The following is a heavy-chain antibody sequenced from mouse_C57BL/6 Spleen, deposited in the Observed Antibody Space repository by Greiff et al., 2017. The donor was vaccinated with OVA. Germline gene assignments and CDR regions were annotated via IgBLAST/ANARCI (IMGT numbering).Heavy chain of an antibody. CDR2: ISSGSSTI. V-gene: IGHV5-17*01. Sequence: EVKLMESGGGLVKPGGSLKLSCAASGFTFSDYGMHWVRQAPEQGLEWVAYISSGSSTIYYADTVKGRFTISRDNAKNTLFLQMTSLRSEDTAMYYCARGWLLRLYAMDYWGQGTSVTVSS. D-gene: IGHD2-3*01. CDR3: ARGWLLRLYAMDY. J-gene: IGHJ4*01. CDR1: GFTFSDYG.